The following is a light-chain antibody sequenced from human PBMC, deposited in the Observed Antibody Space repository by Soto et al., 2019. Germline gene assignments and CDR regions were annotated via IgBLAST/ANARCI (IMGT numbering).Light chain of an antibody. V-gene: IGLV6-57*01. J-gene: IGLJ3*02. CDR1: SGTFASNY. CDR2: K. Sequence: NFMLTRPHSMSESPGKTVTISCTRSSGTFASNYVQWSQQRPGSSPKLRPSGVPDRFSGSIDSSSNSASLTISVLKTEDEANDYCQSYDSSNRGVFGRGTKLTVL. CDR3: QSYDSSNRGV.